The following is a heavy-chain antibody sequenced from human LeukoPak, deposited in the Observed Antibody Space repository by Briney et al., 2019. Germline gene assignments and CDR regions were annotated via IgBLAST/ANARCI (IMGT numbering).Heavy chain of an antibody. CDR2: ISNIGTTI. Sequence: GGSLRLSCAASGFTFSDYYMSWIRQAPGKGLEWISYISNIGTTIYYADSVRGRFTISRDTAKISLYLQMNSLRAEDTAVYYCARVRGCGGGSCYSYYMDVWGKGTTVTVSS. CDR3: ARVRGCGGGSCYSYYMDV. CDR1: GFTFSDYY. J-gene: IGHJ6*03. D-gene: IGHD2-15*01. V-gene: IGHV3-11*04.